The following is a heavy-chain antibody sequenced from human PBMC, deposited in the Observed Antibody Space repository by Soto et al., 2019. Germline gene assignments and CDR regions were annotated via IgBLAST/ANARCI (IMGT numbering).Heavy chain of an antibody. V-gene: IGHV4-31*03. CDR3: ARTVRGPNEMKFDP. CDR2: IYYSGST. J-gene: IGHJ5*02. Sequence: SETLSLTCTVSGGSISSGGYYWSWIRQHPGKGLEWIGYIYYSGSTYYNPSLKSRVTISVDTSKNQFSLKLSSVTAADTAVYYCARTVRGPNEMKFDPWGQGTLVTVSS. D-gene: IGHD3-10*02. CDR1: GGSISSGGYY.